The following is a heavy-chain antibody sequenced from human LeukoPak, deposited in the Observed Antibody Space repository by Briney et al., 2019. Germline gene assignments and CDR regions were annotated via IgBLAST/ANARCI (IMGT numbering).Heavy chain of an antibody. CDR2: IKEDGCEK. CDR3: AREEV. V-gene: IGHV3-7*01. J-gene: IGHJ6*02. CDR1: GFTFSRYW. Sequence: GGSLRLSCVASGFTFSRYWMTWVRQYPGKGPEWVANIKEDGCEKNYVDSVKGRFTVSRDNAKNSLYLQMNSLRVEDTAVYYCAREEVWGQGSTVTVSS.